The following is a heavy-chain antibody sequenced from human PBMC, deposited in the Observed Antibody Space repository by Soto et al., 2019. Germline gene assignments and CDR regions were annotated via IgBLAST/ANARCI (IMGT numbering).Heavy chain of an antibody. CDR1: GYPVTAYY. Sequence: QLHLVQSGAVVKKPGASVTVSCSASGYPVTAYYMHWVRQAPGRGLEWMGGINPATGAAKYTQTFRGRVTMTMDPSTSTVFMELRGLTSEDPAVFYCARGGGVGVAGSAAFDMWGQGTLVTVSS. V-gene: IGHV1-2*02. CDR2: INPATGAA. CDR3: ARGGGVGVAGSAAFDM. J-gene: IGHJ3*02. D-gene: IGHD3-3*01.